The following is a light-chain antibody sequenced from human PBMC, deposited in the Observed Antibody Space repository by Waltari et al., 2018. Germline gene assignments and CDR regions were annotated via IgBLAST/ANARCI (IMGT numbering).Light chain of an antibody. V-gene: IGKV3-15*01. CDR2: GAS. J-gene: IGKJ2*01. CDR3: QQYNNWPPGRYT. Sequence: EIVMTQSPATLSVSPGERATLSCRASQSVSSNLAWYQQKPGQAPRLLIYGASTRATGIPGRFSGSGSGTEFTLTISSLQSEDVAVYYCQQYNNWPPGRYTFGQGTKLEIK. CDR1: QSVSSN.